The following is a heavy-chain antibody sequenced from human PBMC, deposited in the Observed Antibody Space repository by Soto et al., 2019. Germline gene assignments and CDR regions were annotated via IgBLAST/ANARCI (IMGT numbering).Heavy chain of an antibody. J-gene: IGHJ3*02. V-gene: IGHV4-59*11. Sequence: QEQLQESGPGLVKPSETLSLTCTVAGGSLTDHYCNWFRQSPGRGLQWIGYVYYSGATSYNPSLTSRVTMTVDTSKDQFSLKLRSVTAADTAVDFCARGNDWKSSTFDIWGQGTMVSVSS. D-gene: IGHD2-21*01. CDR3: ARGNDWKSSTFDI. CDR1: GGSLTDHY. CDR2: VYYSGAT.